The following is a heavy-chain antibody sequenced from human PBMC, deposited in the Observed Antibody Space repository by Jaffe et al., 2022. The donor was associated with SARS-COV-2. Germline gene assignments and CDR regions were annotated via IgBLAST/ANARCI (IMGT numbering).Heavy chain of an antibody. D-gene: IGHD5-18*01. CDR2: ISGSGGST. CDR1: GFTFSSYA. J-gene: IGHJ4*02. Sequence: EVQLLESGGGLVQPGGSLRLSCAASGFTFSSYAMSWVRQAPGKGLEWVSAISGSGGSTYYADSVKGRFTISRDNSKNTLYLQMNSLRAEDTAVYYCAKLDPLGYSYGYPQQLDYWGQGTLVTVSS. V-gene: IGHV3-23*01. CDR3: AKLDPLGYSYGYPQQLDY.